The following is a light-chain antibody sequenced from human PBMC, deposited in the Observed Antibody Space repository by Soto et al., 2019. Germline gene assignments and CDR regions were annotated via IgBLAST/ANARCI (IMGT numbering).Light chain of an antibody. CDR1: SGDLVHYKY. Sequence: QSALTQPASVSGSPGQSITISCTGTSGDLVHYKYVSWYQQHPGKAPNLIIYEVNNRPSGVSHRFSGSKAGNTASLTISGLRAEDEADYYSSAYTGSSLWVFGGGTKLTVL. CDR2: EVN. CDR3: SAYTGSSLWV. J-gene: IGLJ3*02. V-gene: IGLV2-14*01.